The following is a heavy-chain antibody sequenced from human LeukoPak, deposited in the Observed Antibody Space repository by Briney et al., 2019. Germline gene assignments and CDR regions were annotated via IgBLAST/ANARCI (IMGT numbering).Heavy chain of an antibody. CDR2: INPSGGST. CDR1: GYTFTSYY. V-gene: IGHV1-46*01. Sequence: ASVKVSCXASGYTFTSYYMHWVRRAPGQGLEWMGIINPSGGSTSYAQKFQGRVTMTRDTSTSTVYMELSSLRSEDTAVYYCARDRILGAPMHRYNWFDPWGQGTLVTVSS. J-gene: IGHJ5*02. D-gene: IGHD1-26*01. CDR3: ARDRILGAPMHRYNWFDP.